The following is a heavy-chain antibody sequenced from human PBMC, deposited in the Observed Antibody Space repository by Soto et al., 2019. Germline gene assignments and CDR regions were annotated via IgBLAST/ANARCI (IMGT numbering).Heavy chain of an antibody. CDR1: GYTFTSYG. CDR3: ARDRGPTVSYYGTDV. CDR2: ISAYNGNT. Sequence: ASVKVSCKASGYTFTSYGISWVRQAPGQGLEWMGWISAYNGNTNYAQKLQGRVTVTTDTSTSTAYMELRSLRSDDTAVYYCARDRGPTVSYYGTDVRGQGTTVTVSS. J-gene: IGHJ6*02. V-gene: IGHV1-18*04. D-gene: IGHD3-10*01.